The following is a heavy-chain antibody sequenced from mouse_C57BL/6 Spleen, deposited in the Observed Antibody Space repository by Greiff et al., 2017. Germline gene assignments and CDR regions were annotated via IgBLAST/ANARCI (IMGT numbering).Heavy chain of an antibody. D-gene: IGHD2-5*01. CDR3: ARLDYSNSWFAY. V-gene: IGHV5-6*01. J-gene: IGHJ3*01. CDR2: ISRGGSYT. CDR1: GFTFTSYG. Sequence: EVMLVEPGGDLVKPGGSLKLSCAASGFTFTSYGMPWVSQTPDKSLEWVATISRGGSYTYYPDSVKGRSTISRDDTKNTMYLQMSSLESEDTAMYYCARLDYSNSWFAYWGQGTLVTVSA.